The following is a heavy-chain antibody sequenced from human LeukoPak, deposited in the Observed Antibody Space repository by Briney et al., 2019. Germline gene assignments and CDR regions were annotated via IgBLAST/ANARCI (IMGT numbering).Heavy chain of an antibody. V-gene: IGHV4-34*01. CDR2: INHSGST. CDR1: GGSFSGYY. Sequence: SETLSLTCAVYGGSFSGYYWSWIRQPPGKGLEWIGEINHSGSTNYNPSLKSRVTISVDTSKNQFSLELSSVTAADTAAYYCARAVGGDGSGSLWGPGTLVTVSS. CDR3: ARAVGGDGSGSL. J-gene: IGHJ4*02. D-gene: IGHD3-10*01.